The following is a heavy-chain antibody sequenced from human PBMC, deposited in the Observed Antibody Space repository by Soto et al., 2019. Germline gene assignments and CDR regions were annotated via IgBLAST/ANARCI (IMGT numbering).Heavy chain of an antibody. V-gene: IGHV3-66*01. CDR2: MFYGGST. Sequence: GGYLRLSCAASGFTVSTHYMTWVRQAPGKGLEWVSVMFYGGSTYYADSVKGRFTISRDDSKNTLYLQMNSLRAEDTAVYYCATTGMGVTLYYYYHGMDVWGQGTTVTVSS. D-gene: IGHD1-26*01. CDR3: ATTGMGVTLYYYYHGMDV. CDR1: GFTVSTHY. J-gene: IGHJ6*02.